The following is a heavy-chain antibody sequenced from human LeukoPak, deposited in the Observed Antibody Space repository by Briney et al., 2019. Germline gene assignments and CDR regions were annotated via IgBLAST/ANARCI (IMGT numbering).Heavy chain of an antibody. J-gene: IGHJ3*02. Sequence: SETLSLTCTVSGGSITSRSNYWSWIRQPAGKGLEWIGRIYTSGSTNYNPSLKSRINISVDTSKNQFSLKLSSVTAADTAVFYCARLDDSSGRGADSFDIWGRGTMVTVSS. CDR1: GGSITSRSNY. CDR3: ARLDDSSGRGADSFDI. V-gene: IGHV4-61*02. CDR2: IYTSGST. D-gene: IGHD3-22*01.